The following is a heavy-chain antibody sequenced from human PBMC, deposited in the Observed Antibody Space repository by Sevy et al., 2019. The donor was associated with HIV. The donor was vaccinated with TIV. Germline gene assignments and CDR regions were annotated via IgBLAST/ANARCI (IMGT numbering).Heavy chain of an antibody. J-gene: IGHJ6*03. CDR1: GGTFISYA. D-gene: IGHD6-6*01. V-gene: IGHV1-69*13. CDR2: IIPIFDIV. Sequence: ASVKVSCKASGGTFISYAVSWVRQAPGQGLEWMGGIIPIFDIVNSAQKFQGRVTITADESASTVYMELSSLRSEDTAVYYCARVDSTSFRNSYYHMDVWGKGTTVTVSS. CDR3: ARVDSTSFRNSYYHMDV.